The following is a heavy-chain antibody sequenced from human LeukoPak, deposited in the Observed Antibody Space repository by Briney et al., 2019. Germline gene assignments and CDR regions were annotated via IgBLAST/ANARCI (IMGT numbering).Heavy chain of an antibody. Sequence: SETLSLTCTVSGGSISSYYWTWIRQPPGKGLEWIGYIYYSGSTNYNPSLKSRVTISVDTSKNQFSLKLSSVTAADTAVYYCARGDSYDFQFDPWGQGTLVTVSS. CDR3: ARGDSYDFQFDP. CDR1: GGSISSYY. J-gene: IGHJ5*02. V-gene: IGHV4-59*12. D-gene: IGHD3-22*01. CDR2: IYYSGST.